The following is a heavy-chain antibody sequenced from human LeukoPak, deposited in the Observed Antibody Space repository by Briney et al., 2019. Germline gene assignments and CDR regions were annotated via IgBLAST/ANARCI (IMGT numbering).Heavy chain of an antibody. V-gene: IGHV1-18*01. Sequence: ASVKVSCKASGYTFTSYGISWVRQAPGQGLEWMGWISAYNGNTNYAQKLQGRVTMTTDTSTSTAYMELRSLRSDDTAVYYCARGRVYSSSLYYFDYWGQGTLVTVSS. CDR1: GYTFTSYG. J-gene: IGHJ4*02. CDR2: ISAYNGNT. CDR3: ARGRVYSSSLYYFDY. D-gene: IGHD6-6*01.